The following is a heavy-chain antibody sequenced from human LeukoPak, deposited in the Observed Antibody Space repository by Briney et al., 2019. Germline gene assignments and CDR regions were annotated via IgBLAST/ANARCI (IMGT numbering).Heavy chain of an antibody. J-gene: IGHJ4*02. CDR2: INSRSNYI. Sequence: GGSLRLSCEASGFTFSNHNMNWVRQAPGKGLEWVSSINSRSNYIYYADSVKGRFTISRDNAKELLYLQMNSLRAEDTALYFCARDKVSVIPALDYWGQGTLVIVSS. V-gene: IGHV3-21*01. D-gene: IGHD2/OR15-2a*01. CDR1: GFTFSNHN. CDR3: ARDKVSVIPALDY.